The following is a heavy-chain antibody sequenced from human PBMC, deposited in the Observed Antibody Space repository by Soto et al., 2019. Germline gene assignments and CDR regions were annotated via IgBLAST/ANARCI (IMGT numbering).Heavy chain of an antibody. CDR1: GGSISSGGYY. D-gene: IGHD4-17*01. J-gene: IGHJ3*02. Sequence: QVQLQESGPGLVKPSQTLSLTCTVSGGSISSGGYYWSWIRQHPGKGLEWIGYIYYSGSTYYNPSLKSRVTISVDTSKNQCSLKLSSVTAADTAVYYCAREGETYGDPRGGAFDIWGQGTMVTVSS. CDR3: AREGETYGDPRGGAFDI. V-gene: IGHV4-31*03. CDR2: IYYSGST.